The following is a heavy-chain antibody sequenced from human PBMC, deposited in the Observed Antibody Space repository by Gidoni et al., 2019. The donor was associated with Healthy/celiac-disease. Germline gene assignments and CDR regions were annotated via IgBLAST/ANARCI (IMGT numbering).Heavy chain of an antibody. Sequence: QVQLQESGTGLCKPSQTLSLTCTVSACPISSGGYYWRWIRQHPGKGLEWIGYIYYSGITYYNPSLKSRVTISVDTSKNQFSLKLSSVTAADTAVYYCARSLNSSSWYYYYMDVWGKGTTVTVSS. CDR2: IYYSGIT. J-gene: IGHJ6*03. V-gene: IGHV4-31*03. D-gene: IGHD6-13*01. CDR1: ACPISSGGYY. CDR3: ARSLNSSSWYYYYMDV.